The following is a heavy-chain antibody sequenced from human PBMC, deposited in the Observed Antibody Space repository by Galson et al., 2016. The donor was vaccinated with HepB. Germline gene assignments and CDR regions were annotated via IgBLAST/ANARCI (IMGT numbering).Heavy chain of an antibody. J-gene: IGHJ4*02. Sequence: SLRLSCAASGFTFSDFNINWVRQAPGKGPEWVSSISPVSSFIYYADSMKGRFTISRDNAKNSLYLQMNSLRDEDTAVYYCARDRIVPTRFYFDYWGPGTLVTVSS. CDR3: ARDRIVPTRFYFDY. CDR1: GFTFSDFN. D-gene: IGHD2-15*01. CDR2: ISPVSSFI. V-gene: IGHV3-21*01.